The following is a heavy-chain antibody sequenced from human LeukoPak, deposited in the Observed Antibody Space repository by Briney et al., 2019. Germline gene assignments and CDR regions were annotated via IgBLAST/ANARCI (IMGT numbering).Heavy chain of an antibody. D-gene: IGHD3-3*01. CDR2: INHSGST. CDR3: ARRRITIFGVVYYFDY. Sequence: PSETLSLTCTVSGGSISSGDYYWSWIRQPPGKGLEWIGEINHSGSTNYNPSLKSRVTISVDTSKNQFYLKLSSVTAADTAVYYCARRRITIFGVVYYFDYWGQGTLVTVSS. CDR1: GGSISSGDYY. J-gene: IGHJ4*02. V-gene: IGHV4-39*07.